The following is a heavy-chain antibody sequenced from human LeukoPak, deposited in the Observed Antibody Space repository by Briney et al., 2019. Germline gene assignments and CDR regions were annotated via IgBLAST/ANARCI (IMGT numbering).Heavy chain of an antibody. V-gene: IGHV4-34*01. Sequence: SETLSLTCTVSGGSISGYYWSWIRQPPGKGLEWIGEINHSGSTNYNPSLKSRVTISVDTSKNQFSLKLSSVTAADTAVYYCARVYCSSTSCYGDYFDYWGQGTLVTVSS. D-gene: IGHD2-2*01. J-gene: IGHJ4*02. CDR1: GGSISGYY. CDR3: ARVYCSSTSCYGDYFDY. CDR2: INHSGST.